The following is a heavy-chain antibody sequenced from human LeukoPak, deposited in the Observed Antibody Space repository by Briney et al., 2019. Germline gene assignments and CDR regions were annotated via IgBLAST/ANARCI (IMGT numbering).Heavy chain of an antibody. J-gene: IGHJ4*02. CDR2: IYYSGSTYYNPSLIT. CDR1: GGSISSYY. CDR3: TRGPAATAPGY. D-gene: IGHD2-2*01. V-gene: IGHV4-59*12. Sequence: NPSETLSLTCNVSGGSISSYYWTWIRQPPGKGLEWIGSIYYSGSTYYNPSLITYYNPSLKSRVTISGDTSKNQFSLRMSSVTAADTAVYYCTRGPAATAPGYWGQGILVTVSS.